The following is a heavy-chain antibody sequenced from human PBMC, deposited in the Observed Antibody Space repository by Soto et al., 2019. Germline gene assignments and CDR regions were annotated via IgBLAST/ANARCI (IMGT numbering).Heavy chain of an antibody. J-gene: IGHJ4*02. Sequence: SETLSLTCTVSGGSISSYYWSWIRQPPGKGLEWIGYIYYSGSTNYNPSLKSRVTISVDTSKNQFSLKLSSVTAADTAVYYCARDSPYCSSTSCYFDYWGQGTLVTVSS. CDR1: GGSISSYY. V-gene: IGHV4-59*01. CDR2: IYYSGST. D-gene: IGHD2-2*01. CDR3: ARDSPYCSSTSCYFDY.